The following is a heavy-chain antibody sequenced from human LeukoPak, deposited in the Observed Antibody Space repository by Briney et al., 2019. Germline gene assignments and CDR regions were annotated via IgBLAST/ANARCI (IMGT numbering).Heavy chain of an antibody. D-gene: IGHD6-13*01. CDR3: AIFTAAGGPKVGFDP. V-gene: IGHV1-69*04. CDR2: IIPILGIA. CDR1: GGTFSSYA. J-gene: IGHJ5*02. Sequence: ASVKVSCKASGGTFSSYAISWVRQAPGQGLEWIGRIIPILGIANYAQKFQGRVTITADKSTSTAYMELSSLRSEDTAVYYCAIFTAAGGPKVGFDPWGQGTLVTVSS.